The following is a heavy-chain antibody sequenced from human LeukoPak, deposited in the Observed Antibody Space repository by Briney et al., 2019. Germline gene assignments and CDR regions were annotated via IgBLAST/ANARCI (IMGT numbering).Heavy chain of an antibody. J-gene: IGHJ4*02. CDR2: IYPGDSDT. CDR1: GYRFTSYW. V-gene: IGHV5-51*01. Sequence: GESLKISCKGSGYRFTSYWIGWVRQMPGKGLEWMGIIYPGDSDTRYSPSFQGQVTISADKSISTAYLQWSSLKASDTAMYYCARRGARGYYYDSSGYYLDYWGQGTLVTVSS. D-gene: IGHD3-22*01. CDR3: ARRGARGYYYDSSGYYLDY.